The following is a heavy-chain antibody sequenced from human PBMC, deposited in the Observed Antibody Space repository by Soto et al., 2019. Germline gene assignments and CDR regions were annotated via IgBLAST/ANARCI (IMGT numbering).Heavy chain of an antibody. CDR1: GGSISSSSYY. Sequence: SETLSLTGTVSGGSISSSSYYWSWIRQPPGKGLEWIGYIYYSGSTNYNPSLKSRVTISVDTSKNQFSLKLSSVTAADTAVYYCARLGCSGGSCDLDYWGQRTLVIVSS. CDR2: IYYSGST. CDR3: ARLGCSGGSCDLDY. V-gene: IGHV4-61*05. J-gene: IGHJ4*02. D-gene: IGHD2-15*01.